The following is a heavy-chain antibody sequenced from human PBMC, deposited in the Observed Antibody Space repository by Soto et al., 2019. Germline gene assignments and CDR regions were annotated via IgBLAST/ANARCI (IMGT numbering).Heavy chain of an antibody. D-gene: IGHD3-9*01. CDR1: GGSISSYY. J-gene: IGHJ4*02. CDR3: ARTYYDILTGYRTNHTFDY. V-gene: IGHV4-59*01. CDR2: IYYSGST. Sequence: SETLSLTCTVSGGSISSYYWSWIRQPPGKGLEWIGYIYYSGSTNYSPSLKSRVTISVDTSKNQFSLKLSSVTAADTAVYYCARTYYDILTGYRTNHTFDYWGQGTLVTVSS.